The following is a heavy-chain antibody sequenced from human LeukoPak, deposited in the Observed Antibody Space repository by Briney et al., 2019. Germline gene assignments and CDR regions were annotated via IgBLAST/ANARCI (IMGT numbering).Heavy chain of an antibody. D-gene: IGHD1-26*01. V-gene: IGHV3-30-3*01. CDR1: GFTFSSYA. CDR2: ISYDGSNK. J-gene: IGHJ4*02. Sequence: GGSLRLSCTASGFTFSSYAMHWVRQAPGKGLEWVAVISYDGSNKYYADSVKGRFTISRDNSKNTLYLQMNSLRAEDTAVYYCARDRVGATDYFDYWGQGTLVTVSS. CDR3: ARDRVGATDYFDY.